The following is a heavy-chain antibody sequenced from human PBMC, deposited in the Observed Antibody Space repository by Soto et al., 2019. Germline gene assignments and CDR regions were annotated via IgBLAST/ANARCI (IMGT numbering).Heavy chain of an antibody. J-gene: IGHJ4*02. CDR2: ISGSGGST. Sequence: GGSLRLSCAASGFTLSSYAMSWVRQAPGKGLEWVSAISGSGGSTYYADSVKGRFTISRDNSKNTLYLQMNSLRAEDTAVYYCAKDRSSGYEKSDYWGQGTLVTVSS. V-gene: IGHV3-23*01. D-gene: IGHD5-12*01. CDR3: AKDRSSGYEKSDY. CDR1: GFTLSSYA.